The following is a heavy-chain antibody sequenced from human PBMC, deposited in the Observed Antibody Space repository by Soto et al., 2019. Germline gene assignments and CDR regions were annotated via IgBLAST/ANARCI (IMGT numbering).Heavy chain of an antibody. Sequence: SETLSLTCSVSGGSISSPDYYWSWIRQPPGKGLEWIGYIYYSGSTYYNPSLKSRVTISEDTSNNQFSLRLSSVTAADTAVYYCARVRYGSGSNFYGVDVWGQGTTVTVSS. CDR2: IYYSGST. J-gene: IGHJ6*02. D-gene: IGHD3-10*01. CDR1: GGSISSPDYY. CDR3: ARVRYGSGSNFYGVDV. V-gene: IGHV4-30-4*01.